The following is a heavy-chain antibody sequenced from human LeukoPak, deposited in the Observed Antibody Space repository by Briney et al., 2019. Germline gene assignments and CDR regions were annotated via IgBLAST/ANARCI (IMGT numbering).Heavy chain of an antibody. CDR3: ARGVSAPYGDIWGQDGDI. V-gene: IGHV1-46*01. CDR1: GYTFTSYY. CDR2: INPSGGST. D-gene: IGHD4-17*01. J-gene: IGHJ4*02. Sequence: ASVKVSCRASGYTFTSYYMHWVRQAPGQGLEWMGIINPSGGSTSYAQKFQGRVTMTRDTSTSTVYMELSSLRSEDTAVYYCARGVSAPYGDIWGQDGDIWGQGTLVTVSS.